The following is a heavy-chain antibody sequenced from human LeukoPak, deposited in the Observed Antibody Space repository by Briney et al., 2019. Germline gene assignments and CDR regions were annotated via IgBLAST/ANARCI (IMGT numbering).Heavy chain of an antibody. V-gene: IGHV3-21*01. Sequence: GGSLRLSCAASGFTFSSYSMHWVRQAPGKGLEWVSFISSSSSYIYYADSVKGRFTISRDNSTNTLYMQMNSLRAEDTAVYYCARLHPSILRFLEWPIRVDYWGQGTLVTVSS. CDR2: ISSSSSYI. J-gene: IGHJ4*02. CDR1: GFTFSSYS. CDR3: ARLHPSILRFLEWPIRVDY. D-gene: IGHD3-3*01.